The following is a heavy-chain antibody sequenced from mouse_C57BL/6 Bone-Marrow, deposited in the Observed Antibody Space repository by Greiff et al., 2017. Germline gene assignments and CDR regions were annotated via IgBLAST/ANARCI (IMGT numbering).Heavy chain of an antibody. J-gene: IGHJ4*01. CDR1: GYTFTDYY. V-gene: IGHV1-76*01. Sequence: VQLQQSGAELVRPGASVKLSCKASGYTFTDYYINWVKQRPGQGLEWIARIYPGSGNTYYNEKFKGKATLTAETSSSTAYMQLSSLTSEDSAVYFCARWDHYAGSSLDYWGQGTSVTVSS. CDR3: ARWDHYAGSSLDY. CDR2: IYPGSGNT. D-gene: IGHD1-1*01.